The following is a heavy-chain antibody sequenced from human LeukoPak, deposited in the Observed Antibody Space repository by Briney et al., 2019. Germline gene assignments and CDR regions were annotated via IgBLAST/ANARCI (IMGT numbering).Heavy chain of an antibody. CDR3: AKESIHSSSWPFDY. Sequence: GGSLRLSSAASGFTFSSYGMHWVRQAPGKGLEWVAFIRYDGSNKYYADSVKGRFTISRDNSKNTLYLQMNSLRAEDTAVYYCAKESIHSSSWPFDYWGQGTLVTVSS. CDR1: GFTFSSYG. J-gene: IGHJ4*02. CDR2: IRYDGSNK. D-gene: IGHD6-13*01. V-gene: IGHV3-30*02.